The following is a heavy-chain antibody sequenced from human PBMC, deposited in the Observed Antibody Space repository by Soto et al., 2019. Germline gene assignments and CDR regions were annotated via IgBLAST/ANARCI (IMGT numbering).Heavy chain of an antibody. V-gene: IGHV3-33*01. J-gene: IGHJ3*02. Sequence: GGSLRLSCAASGFTFSSYGMHWVRQAPGKGLEWVAVIWYDGSNKYYADSVKGRFTISRDNSKNTLYLQMNSLRAEDTAVYYCARSKGIVATRFKPDSYDAFDIWGQGTMVTVSS. CDR2: IWYDGSNK. D-gene: IGHD5-12*01. CDR1: GFTFSSYG. CDR3: ARSKGIVATRFKPDSYDAFDI.